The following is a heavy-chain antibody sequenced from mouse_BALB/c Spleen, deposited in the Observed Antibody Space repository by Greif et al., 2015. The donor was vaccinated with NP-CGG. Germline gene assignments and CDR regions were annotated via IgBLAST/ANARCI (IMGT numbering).Heavy chain of an antibody. J-gene: IGHJ1*01. CDR3: ARSHYGNSTWYFDV. CDR1: GFTFSSYA. V-gene: IGHV5-9-1*01. D-gene: IGHD2-1*01. CDR2: ISSGGRYT. Sequence: EVKVVESGGGLVKPGGSLKLSCAASGFTFSSYAMSWVRQTPEKRLEWVATISSGGRYTYYPDSVKGRFTISRDNAKNTLYLQMSSLRSEDTAMYYCARSHYGNSTWYFDVWGAGTTVTVSS.